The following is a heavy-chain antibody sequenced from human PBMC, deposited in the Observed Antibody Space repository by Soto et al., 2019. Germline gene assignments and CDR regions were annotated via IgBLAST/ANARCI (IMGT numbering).Heavy chain of an antibody. J-gene: IGHJ4*02. D-gene: IGHD2-15*01. V-gene: IGHV3-23*01. CDR2: ISGSGGTT. CDR3: AKGGCSGGTCSALDY. Sequence: EVQLLDSGGGLVHPGGSLRLSCAASGFTFNDYATNWVRQAPGKGLEWVSSISGSGGTTHYADSVKGRFTISRDKSKNTLYLQMNSLRAEDTAVYYCAKGGCSGGTCSALDYWGQGTLVTVSS. CDR1: GFTFNDYA.